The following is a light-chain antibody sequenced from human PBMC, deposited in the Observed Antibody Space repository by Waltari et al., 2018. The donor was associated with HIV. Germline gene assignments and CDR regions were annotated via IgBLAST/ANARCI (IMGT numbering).Light chain of an antibody. CDR3: CSYAGSNTWV. V-gene: IGLV2-23*02. J-gene: IGLJ3*02. CDR1: SSDVGSYNL. CDR2: EVS. Sequence: QSALTQPASVSGSPGQSITISCTGTSSDVGSYNLVSWYQQHPGKAPKLMIYEVSKRTAGDSDRFSGSKSGNTASLTSAGLQAEDEADYYFCSYAGSNTWVFGGGTKLTVL.